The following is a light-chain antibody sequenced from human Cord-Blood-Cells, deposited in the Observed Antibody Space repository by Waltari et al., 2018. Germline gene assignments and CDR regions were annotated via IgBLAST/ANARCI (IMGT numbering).Light chain of an antibody. CDR3: QQYGSSPPYS. CDR2: GAS. CDR1: QSVSSSY. V-gene: IGKV3-20*01. Sequence: EIVLTQSPGHLSLSTGERATLSCRASQSVSSSYLARYQQKPGQAPSLLIYGASSRPTGIPDRFSGSGSGTDFTLTISRLEPEDFAVYYCQQYGSSPPYSFGQGTKLEIK. J-gene: IGKJ2*03.